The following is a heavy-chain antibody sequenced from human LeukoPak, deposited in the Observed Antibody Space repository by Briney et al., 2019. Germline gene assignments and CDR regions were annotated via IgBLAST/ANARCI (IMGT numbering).Heavy chain of an antibody. D-gene: IGHD2-15*01. V-gene: IGHV3-30-3*01. Sequence: PGRSLRLSCAASGFTFSSYAMHWVRQAPGKGLEWVAVISYEGSNKYYADSVKGRFTISRDNSKNTLYLQMNSLRAEDTAVYYCARDEGGCPDYWGQGTLVTVSS. CDR3: ARDEGGCPDY. J-gene: IGHJ4*02. CDR2: ISYEGSNK. CDR1: GFTFSSYA.